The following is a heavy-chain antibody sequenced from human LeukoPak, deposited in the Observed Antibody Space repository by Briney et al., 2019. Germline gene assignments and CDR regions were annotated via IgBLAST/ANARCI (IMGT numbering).Heavy chain of an antibody. CDR3: AKDTCEVSGGSCYSASDY. CDR1: GYTFTSYG. CDR2: ISAYNGNT. V-gene: IGHV1-18*01. J-gene: IGHJ4*02. Sequence: ASVKVSCKASGYTFTSYGISWVRQAPGQGLEWMGWISAYNGNTNYAQKLQGRVTMTTDTSTSTAYMELRSLRSDDTAVYYCAKDTCEVSGGSCYSASDYWGQGTLVTVSS. D-gene: IGHD2-15*01.